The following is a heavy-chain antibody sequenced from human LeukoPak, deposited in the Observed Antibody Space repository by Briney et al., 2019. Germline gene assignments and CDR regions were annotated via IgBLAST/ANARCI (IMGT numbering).Heavy chain of an antibody. V-gene: IGHV1-18*01. CDR2: ISAYNGNT. D-gene: IGHD3-16*01. CDR3: ARDVGRSYDLDY. J-gene: IGHJ4*02. CDR1: GYTFTSYG. Sequence: ASVKVSCKATGYTFTSYGISWVRQAPGQGLEWMGWISAYNGNTDYAQSLQGRVTMTIDTSTSTVYMELRSLRSDDTAVYYCARDVGRSYDLDYWGQGTLVTVSS.